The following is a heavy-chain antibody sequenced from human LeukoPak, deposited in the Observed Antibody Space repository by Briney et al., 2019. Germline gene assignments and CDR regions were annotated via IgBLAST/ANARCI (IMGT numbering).Heavy chain of an antibody. D-gene: IGHD5-18*01. V-gene: IGHV1-18*01. Sequence: GASVKVSCKASGYTFTSYGISWVRQAPGQGLEWMGWISAYNGNTNYAQKLQGRVTMTTDTSTSTAYMELRSLRSDDTAVYYCARGSEQLSGYSYGSAFDYWGQGTLVTVSS. J-gene: IGHJ4*02. CDR2: ISAYNGNT. CDR1: GYTFTSYG. CDR3: ARGSEQLSGYSYGSAFDY.